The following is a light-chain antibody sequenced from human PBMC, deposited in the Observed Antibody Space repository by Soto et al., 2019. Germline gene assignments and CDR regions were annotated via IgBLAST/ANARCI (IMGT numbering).Light chain of an antibody. CDR1: SGYSSYI. CDR3: ETWDSNTAV. J-gene: IGLJ7*01. Sequence: QLVLTQSSSASASLGSSVKLTCTLSSGYSSYIIAWHQQQPGKAPRYLMKLEGSGSYNKGSGVPDRFSGSSSGADRYLTISNLQFEDEADYYCETWDSNTAVFGGGTQLTVL. V-gene: IGLV4-60*02. CDR2: LEGSGSY.